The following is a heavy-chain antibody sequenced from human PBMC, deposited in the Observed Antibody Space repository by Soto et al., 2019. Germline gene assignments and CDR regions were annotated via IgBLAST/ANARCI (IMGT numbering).Heavy chain of an antibody. J-gene: IGHJ5*02. CDR3: ARVDTAMVPYWFDP. CDR2: IYYSGST. D-gene: IGHD5-18*01. V-gene: IGHV4-59*01. Sequence: QVQLQESGPGLVKPSETLSLTCTVSGGSISSYYWSWIRQPPGKGLEWIGYIYYSGSTNYNPSLKSRVTISVDTSKNQFSLKLSSVTAADTAVYYCARVDTAMVPYWFDPWGQGTLVTVSS. CDR1: GGSISSYY.